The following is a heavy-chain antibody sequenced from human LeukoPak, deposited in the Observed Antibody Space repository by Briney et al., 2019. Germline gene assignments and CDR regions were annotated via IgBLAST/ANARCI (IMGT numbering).Heavy chain of an antibody. CDR2: IYSGGST. CDR3: ARDFAMASDAFDI. J-gene: IGHJ3*02. CDR1: GFTVSSNY. Sequence: GGSLRLSCAASGFTVSSNYMSWVRQAPGKGLEWVSVIYSGGSTYYADSVKGRFTISRDNSKNTLYLQMNSLRAEDTAVYYCARDFAMASDAFDIWGQGTMVTVSS. V-gene: IGHV3-53*01. D-gene: IGHD5-24*01.